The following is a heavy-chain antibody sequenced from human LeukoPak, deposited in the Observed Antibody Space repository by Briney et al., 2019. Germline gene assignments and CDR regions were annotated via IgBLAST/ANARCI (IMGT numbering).Heavy chain of an antibody. CDR3: ARLSLGVQQGKYAFDI. V-gene: IGHV1-18*01. CDR1: GYTFTSYG. Sequence: GASVKVSCKASGYTFTSYGISWVRQAPGQGLEWMGWISAYNGNTNYAQKLQGRATMTTGTSTSTAYMELRSLRSDDTAVYYCARLSLGVQQGKYAFDIWGQGTMVTVSS. D-gene: IGHD6-13*01. J-gene: IGHJ3*02. CDR2: ISAYNGNT.